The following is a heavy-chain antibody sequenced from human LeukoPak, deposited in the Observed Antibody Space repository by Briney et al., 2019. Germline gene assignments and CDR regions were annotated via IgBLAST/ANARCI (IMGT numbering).Heavy chain of an antibody. CDR2: INAGNGNT. CDR1: GYTFTSYA. D-gene: IGHD3-22*01. CDR3: ARAYDSSGYYYSGY. Sequence: ASVKVSCKASGYTFTSYAIHWVRQAPGQRLEWMGWINAGNGNTKYSQKFQGRVTITRDTSASTAYMELSSLRSDDTAVYYCARAYDSSGYYYSGYWGQGTLVTVSS. J-gene: IGHJ4*02. V-gene: IGHV1-3*01.